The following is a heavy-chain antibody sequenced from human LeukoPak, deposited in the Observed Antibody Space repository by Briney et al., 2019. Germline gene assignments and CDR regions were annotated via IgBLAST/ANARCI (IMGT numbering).Heavy chain of an antibody. Sequence: SETLSVTCTVSGGSVSSGSYYWSWTRQPPGKGLEWIGYIYYSGSTNYNPSLKSRVTISVDTSKNQFSLKLSSVTAADTAVYYCARAKMVPQAGDYWGQGTLVTVSS. V-gene: IGHV4-61*01. D-gene: IGHD2-8*01. CDR1: GGSVSSGSYY. CDR2: IYYSGST. J-gene: IGHJ4*02. CDR3: ARAKMVPQAGDY.